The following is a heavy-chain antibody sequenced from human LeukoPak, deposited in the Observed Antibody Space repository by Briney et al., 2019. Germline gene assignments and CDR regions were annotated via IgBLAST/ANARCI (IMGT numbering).Heavy chain of an antibody. CDR1: GFIVSSNY. J-gene: IGHJ4*02. CDR2: IYTGGST. V-gene: IGHV3-53*01. D-gene: IGHD6-6*01. Sequence: GGSLRLSCAASGFIVSSNYMTWARQAPGKGLEWVSVIYTGGSTYYADSVKGRFTISRDNSKNTLYLQMNTLRAEDTAVYYCARGRSSSAPYDYWGQGTLVSVSS. CDR3: ARGRSSSAPYDY.